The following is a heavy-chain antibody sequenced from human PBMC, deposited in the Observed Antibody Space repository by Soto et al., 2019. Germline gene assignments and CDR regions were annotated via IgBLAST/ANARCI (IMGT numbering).Heavy chain of an antibody. CDR2: ISAYNGNT. CDR3: ARGDSSPHCYFDL. J-gene: IGHJ2*01. D-gene: IGHD3-22*01. Sequence: QVQLVQSGAEVKKPGASVKVSCKASGYTFTSYGIRWVRQAPGQGLEWMGWISAYNGNTNYSQQLQGRVTMNTDTATSPAYMELRSLGCDDTAVYYCARGDSSPHCYFDLRGRGTLVTVS. V-gene: IGHV1-18*01. CDR1: GYTFTSYG.